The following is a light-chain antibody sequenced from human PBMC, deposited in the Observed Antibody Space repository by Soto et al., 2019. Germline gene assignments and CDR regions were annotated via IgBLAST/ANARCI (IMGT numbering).Light chain of an antibody. CDR1: SSDVGGYDY. V-gene: IGLV2-14*01. CDR2: EVS. CDR3: SSYRSSSPLERV. Sequence: QSALTQPASVSGSPGQSITISCTGTSSDVGGYDYVSWYQQHPGKAPKLMIYEVSNRPSGVSNRFSGSNSGNTASLTISGLQAEDEADYYCSSYRSSSPLERVFGTGTKVTVL. J-gene: IGLJ1*01.